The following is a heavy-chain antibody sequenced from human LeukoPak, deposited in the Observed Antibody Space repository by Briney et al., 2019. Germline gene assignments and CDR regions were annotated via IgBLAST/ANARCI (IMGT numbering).Heavy chain of an antibody. Sequence: GGSLRLSCAASGFTFSSYTMNWVRQPPGKGLEWVSNIGTSSTTIYYADSVKGRFTISRDNAKNSLYLQMNSLRAEDTAVYYCARDSGRGVFDIWGQGTMVTVSS. D-gene: IGHD2-8*01. V-gene: IGHV3-48*04. CDR2: IGTSSTTI. CDR1: GFTFSSYT. CDR3: ARDSGRGVFDI. J-gene: IGHJ3*02.